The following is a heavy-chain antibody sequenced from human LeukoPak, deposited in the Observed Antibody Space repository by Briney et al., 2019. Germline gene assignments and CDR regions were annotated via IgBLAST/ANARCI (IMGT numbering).Heavy chain of an antibody. J-gene: IGHJ6*03. CDR2: IYYSGST. D-gene: IGHD6-19*01. V-gene: IGHV4-39*07. Sequence: SETLSLTCTVSGGSISSSSYYWGWIRQPPGKGLGWIGSIYYSGSTYYNPSLKSRVTISVDTSKNQFSLKLSSVTAADTAVYYCARGPRRIAVATKGYYYYMDVWGKGTTVTISS. CDR1: GGSISSSSYY. CDR3: ARGPRRIAVATKGYYYYMDV.